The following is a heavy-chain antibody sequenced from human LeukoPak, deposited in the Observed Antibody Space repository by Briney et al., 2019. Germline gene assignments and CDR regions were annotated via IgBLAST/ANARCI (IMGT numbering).Heavy chain of an antibody. V-gene: IGHV5-51*01. J-gene: IGHJ4*02. CDR2: IYPGDSDT. Sequence: GESLKISCKGSGYSFTAYWIGWVRQMPGKGLEWMGIIYPGDSDTTYSPSFQDQVTISADKSINTAYLQWSGLRASDTAIYYCARQPNPDFDYWGQGTLVTVSS. CDR1: GYSFTAYW. CDR3: ARQPNPDFDY.